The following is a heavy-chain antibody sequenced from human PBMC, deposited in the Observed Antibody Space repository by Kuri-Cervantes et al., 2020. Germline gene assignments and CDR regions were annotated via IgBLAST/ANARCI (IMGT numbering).Heavy chain of an antibody. D-gene: IGHD1-1*01. Sequence: SCTVSGGSISSGSYYWSWIRQPAGEGLEWIGHIRSSGSTNYNPSLKSRVIISIDTSNNQFSLKLSSVTAADTAVYYCARGLPTGAWFQSNWFDPWGQGTLVTVSS. CDR2: IRSSGST. J-gene: IGHJ5*02. CDR1: GGSISSGSYY. V-gene: IGHV4-61*09. CDR3: ARGLPTGAWFQSNWFDP.